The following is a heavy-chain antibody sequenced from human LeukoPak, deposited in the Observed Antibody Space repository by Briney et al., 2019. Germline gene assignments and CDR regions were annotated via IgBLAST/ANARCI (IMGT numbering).Heavy chain of an antibody. CDR3: VRVGGSSSPDY. V-gene: IGHV3-11*01. D-gene: IGHD2-2*01. CDR2: ISSGGSIL. J-gene: IGHJ4*02. CDR1: GFSFSDYY. Sequence: PGGSLRLSCEASGFSFSDYYMSWIRQAPGKGLEWVSYISSGGSILYYADSVKGRFTISRDNAKNSLYLQMNSLRAEDTAVYYCVRVGGSSSPDYWGQGTLVTVSS.